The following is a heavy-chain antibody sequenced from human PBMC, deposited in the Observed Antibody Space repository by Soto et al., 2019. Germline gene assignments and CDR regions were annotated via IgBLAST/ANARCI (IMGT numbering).Heavy chain of an antibody. J-gene: IGHJ4*02. V-gene: IGHV1-8*01. CDR1: GYTFSSYD. CDR2: MNPNSGNT. CDR3: ARQAVSMARFDH. Sequence: QVQLVQSGAEVKKPGASMKVCCKASGYTFSSYDINWVRQATGQGLEWMGWMNPNSGNTGYAQKFQGRVTMTRNTSISTAYMELSSLRSEDTAVYDCARQAVSMARFDHWGQGTLVTVSS.